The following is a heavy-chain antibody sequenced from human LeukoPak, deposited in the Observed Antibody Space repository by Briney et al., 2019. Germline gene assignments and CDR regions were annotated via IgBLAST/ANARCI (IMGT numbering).Heavy chain of an antibody. J-gene: IGHJ6*02. CDR1: GYTFTSYY. CDR2: IIPILGIA. CDR3: ANYWSGYSAYYYYGMDV. V-gene: IGHV1-69*02. Sequence: GASVKVSCKASGYTFTSYYMHWVRQAPGQGLEWMGRIIPILGIANYAQKFQGRVTITADKSTSTAYMELSSLRSEDTAVYYCANYWSGYSAYYYYGMDVWGQGTTVTVSS. D-gene: IGHD3-3*01.